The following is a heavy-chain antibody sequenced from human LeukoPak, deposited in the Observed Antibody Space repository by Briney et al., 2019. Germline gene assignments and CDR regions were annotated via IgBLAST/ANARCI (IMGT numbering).Heavy chain of an antibody. V-gene: IGHV3-30*02. Sequence: GGSLRLSCAASGFTFSSYGMHRVRQAPGKGLEWVAFIRHDGSNKYYADSVKGRFTISRDNSKNTLYQQMNSLRAGDTAVYYCAKGSKLVVITRDHYMAVWGKGTTVTISS. CDR1: GFTFSSYG. CDR2: IRHDGSNK. J-gene: IGHJ6*03. CDR3: AKGSKLVVITRDHYMAV. D-gene: IGHD3-22*01.